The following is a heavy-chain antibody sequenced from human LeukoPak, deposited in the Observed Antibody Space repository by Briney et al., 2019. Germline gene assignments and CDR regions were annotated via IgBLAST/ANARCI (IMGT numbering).Heavy chain of an antibody. V-gene: IGHV3-30*02. J-gene: IGHJ6*03. CDR1: GFTFSSYD. CDR2: IRYDGSNK. CDR3: AKGSTAVLFTRDHYMDV. D-gene: IGHD6-19*01. Sequence: PGGSLRLSCAASGFTFSSYDIHWVRQAPGKGLEWVAFIRYDGSNKYYADSVRGRFTISRDNSKNTLYLQMNSLRAEDTAVYFCAKGSTAVLFTRDHYMDVWGKGTTVTISS.